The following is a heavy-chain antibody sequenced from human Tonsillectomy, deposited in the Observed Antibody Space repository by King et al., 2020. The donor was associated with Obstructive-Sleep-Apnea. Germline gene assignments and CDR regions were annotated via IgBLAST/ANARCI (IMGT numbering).Heavy chain of an antibody. CDR1: CYSISNGYY. D-gene: IGHD2-2*01. V-gene: IGHV4-38-2*02. J-gene: IGHJ4*02. CDR2: IYYSGST. CDR3: AGDIQPAATLNFDD. Sequence: QLQESGPGLVIPSETLSLTCTVSCYSISNGYYWGWIRQPPGKGLEWIGRIYYSGSTSYNPSLKSRVTISVDPSKNQFSLKLSAVTAADPAVYYCAGDIQPAATLNFDDWGQGTLVTVSS.